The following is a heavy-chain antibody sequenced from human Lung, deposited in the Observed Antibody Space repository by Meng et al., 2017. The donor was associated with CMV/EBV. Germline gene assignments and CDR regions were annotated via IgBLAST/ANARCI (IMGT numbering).Heavy chain of an antibody. CDR3: ARKRTNWRGPVFDY. V-gene: IGHV3-74*01. J-gene: IGHJ4*02. CDR2: INTDGTTT. CDR1: GFTFSHSW. D-gene: IGHD7-27*01. Sequence: ESXKISXAASGFTFSHSWMHWVRQAPGKGLVWVSLINTDGTTTNYADSVKGRFTISRDNAKNTLHLQMDSLRADDTALYYCARKRTNWRGPVFDYWGQGXLVTVSS.